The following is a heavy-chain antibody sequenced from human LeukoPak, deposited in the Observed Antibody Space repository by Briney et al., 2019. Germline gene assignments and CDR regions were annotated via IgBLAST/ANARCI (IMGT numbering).Heavy chain of an antibody. J-gene: IGHJ4*02. CDR2: INTNTGNP. D-gene: IGHD5-12*01. Sequence: ASVTVSCKASGYTFTSYAMNWVRQAPGQGLEWMGWINTNTGNPTYAQGFTGRFVFSLDTSVSTAYLQISSLKAEDTAVYYCARVRLAGVATIIQGFDYWGQGTLVTVSS. CDR3: ARVRLAGVATIIQGFDY. V-gene: IGHV7-4-1*02. CDR1: GYTFTSYA.